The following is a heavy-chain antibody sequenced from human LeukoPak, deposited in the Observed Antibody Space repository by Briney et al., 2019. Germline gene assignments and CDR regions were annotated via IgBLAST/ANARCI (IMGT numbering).Heavy chain of an antibody. CDR2: ILYDGSNK. V-gene: IGHV3-30*03. D-gene: IGHD3-10*01. CDR3: ARAAHRGFSFDY. J-gene: IGHJ4*02. Sequence: SGGSLRLSCAAYGFTFSSYGMHWVRQAPGKGLEGVAVILYDGSNKYYEDSGKVRFTISRAISKNTLYLKMHSLRDEDTAVCYSARAAHRGFSFDYWGQGTLVTVSS. CDR1: GFTFSSYG.